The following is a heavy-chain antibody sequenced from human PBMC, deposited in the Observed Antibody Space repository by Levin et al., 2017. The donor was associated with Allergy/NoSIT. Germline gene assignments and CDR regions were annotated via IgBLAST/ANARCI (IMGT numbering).Heavy chain of an antibody. CDR3: ATQTRGIAARVLYFDY. J-gene: IGHJ4*02. V-gene: IGHV2-5*01. D-gene: IGHD6-6*01. Sequence: GSGPTLVKPTQTLTLTCTFSGFSLSTSGVGVGWIRQPPGKALEWLALIYWNDDKRYSPSLKSRLTITKDTSKNQVVLTMTNMDPVDTATYYCATQTRGIAARVLYFDYWGQGTLVTVSS. CDR1: GFSLSTSGVG. CDR2: IYWNDDK.